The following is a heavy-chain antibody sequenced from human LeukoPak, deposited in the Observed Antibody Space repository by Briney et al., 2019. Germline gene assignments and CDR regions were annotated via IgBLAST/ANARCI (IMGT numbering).Heavy chain of an antibody. CDR3: ARAGTFYYGSGSYFLFTWIDP. D-gene: IGHD3-10*01. CDR1: GYSVTGHY. J-gene: IGHJ5*02. V-gene: IGHV1-2*02. Sequence: GASVEVSGKTSGYSVTGHYMHWGRQAPGQGPEWMGLINPNSGDTNYAKKFQGRVTMTRDTSISTAYMELSRLASDDTAVYYCARAGTFYYGSGSYFLFTWIDPWGQGTLVTVSS. CDR2: INPNSGDT.